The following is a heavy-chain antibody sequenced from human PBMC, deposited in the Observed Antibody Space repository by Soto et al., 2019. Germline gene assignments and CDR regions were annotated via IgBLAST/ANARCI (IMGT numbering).Heavy chain of an antibody. CDR3: ARAMWIQLWLHNWFDP. CDR1: GYTFTGYY. Sequence: RASVKVSCKASGYTFTGYYMHWVRQAPGQGPEWMGWINPNSGGTNYAQKFQGRVTMTRDTSISTAYMELSRLRSDDTAVYYCARAMWIQLWLHNWFDPWGQGTLVTVSS. J-gene: IGHJ5*02. D-gene: IGHD5-18*01. V-gene: IGHV1-2*02. CDR2: INPNSGGT.